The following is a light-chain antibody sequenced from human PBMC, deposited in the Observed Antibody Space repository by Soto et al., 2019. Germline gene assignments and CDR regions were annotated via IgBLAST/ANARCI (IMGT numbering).Light chain of an antibody. CDR2: GAF. CDR3: QQYNDWPPSP. V-gene: IGKV3-15*01. J-gene: IGKJ2*01. CDR1: QSVSSN. Sequence: EIVMTQAPATMCVAPVGRATLSCRASQSVSSNLAWYQQKPGQAPRLLLYGAFTRATGIPARFSGSGSGTEFTLTTSSLQSEDFPVYYCQQYNDWPPSPFAQGTKVDIK.